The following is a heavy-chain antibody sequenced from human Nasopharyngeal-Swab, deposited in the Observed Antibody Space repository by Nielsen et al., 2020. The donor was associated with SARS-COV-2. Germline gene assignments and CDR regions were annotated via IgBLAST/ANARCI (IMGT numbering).Heavy chain of an antibody. Sequence: GESLKISCAASGFTFSPYWMTWVRQAPGKGLEWVANVKQDGTEKYFVDSVNGRFTISRDNAKNSLYLHMNSLRAEDTAVYYCARDEILDYWGQGTLVTVSS. CDR1: GFTFSPYW. CDR3: ARDEILDY. D-gene: IGHD2/OR15-2a*01. J-gene: IGHJ4*02. V-gene: IGHV3-7*01. CDR2: VKQDGTEK.